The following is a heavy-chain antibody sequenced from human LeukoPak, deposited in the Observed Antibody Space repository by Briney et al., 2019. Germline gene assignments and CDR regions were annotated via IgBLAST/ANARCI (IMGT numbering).Heavy chain of an antibody. V-gene: IGHV3-21*01. J-gene: IGHJ4*02. CDR3: ARDRPTVVIDY. Sequence: GGSLRLPCAASGFTFSSYSMNWVRQAPGKGLEWVSSISSSSSYIYYADSVKGRFTISRDNAKNSLYLQMNSLRAEDTAVYYCARDRPTVVIDYWGQGTLVTVSS. D-gene: IGHD4-23*01. CDR2: ISSSSSYI. CDR1: GFTFSSYS.